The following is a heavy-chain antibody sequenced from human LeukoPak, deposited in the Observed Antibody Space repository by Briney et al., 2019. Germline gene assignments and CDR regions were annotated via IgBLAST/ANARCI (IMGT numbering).Heavy chain of an antibody. D-gene: IGHD3-10*01. CDR3: ARSYGSGSYT. V-gene: IGHV3-21*01. CDR2: ISSGSSYI. CDR1: GFTFSSYT. J-gene: IGHJ5*02. Sequence: GGSLRLSCAASGFTFSSYTMSWVRQAPGKGLEWVSSISSGSSYIYYADSVKGRFTISRDNAKNSLYLQMNSLRAEDTAVYYCARSYGSGSYTWGQGTLVTVSS.